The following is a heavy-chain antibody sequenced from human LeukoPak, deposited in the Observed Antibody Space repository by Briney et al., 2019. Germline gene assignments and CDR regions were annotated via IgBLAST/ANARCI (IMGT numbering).Heavy chain of an antibody. CDR2: IYYSGRT. Sequence: SETLSLTCTVSGGSISSYYWSWIRQPPGKGLEWIGYIYYSGRTNYNPSLKSRVTISVDTSKNQFSLKLSSVTAADTAVYYCARGAPGYCSSTTYPLDYWGQGTLVTVSS. J-gene: IGHJ4*02. V-gene: IGHV4-59*01. D-gene: IGHD2-2*01. CDR3: ARGAPGYCSSTTYPLDY. CDR1: GGSISSYY.